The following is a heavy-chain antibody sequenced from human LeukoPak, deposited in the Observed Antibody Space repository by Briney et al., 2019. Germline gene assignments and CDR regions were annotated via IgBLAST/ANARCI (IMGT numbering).Heavy chain of an antibody. V-gene: IGHV3-21*01. CDR1: GFTFSSYG. D-gene: IGHD3-22*01. Sequence: GRSLRLSCAASGFTFSSYGMHWVRQAPGKGLEWVSSISSSSSYIYYADSVKGRFTISRDNAKNSLYLQMNSLRAEDTAVYYCARDLYTYYYDSSGSKYFQHWGQGTLVTVSS. CDR2: ISSSSSYI. CDR3: ARDLYTYYYDSSGSKYFQH. J-gene: IGHJ1*01.